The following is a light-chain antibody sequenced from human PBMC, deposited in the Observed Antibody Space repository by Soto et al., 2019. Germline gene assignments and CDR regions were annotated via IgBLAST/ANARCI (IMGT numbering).Light chain of an antibody. CDR1: QGISNY. Sequence: DIQMTQSPSSLSASVGDRVTTTCRASQGISNYLAWYQQKPGKVPKLLIYAASTLQSGVPSRFSGSGSGTDFTLTISSLQPEDVATYYCHKYNSAPLTFGGGTKVDI. CDR3: HKYNSAPLT. J-gene: IGKJ4*01. CDR2: AAS. V-gene: IGKV1-27*01.